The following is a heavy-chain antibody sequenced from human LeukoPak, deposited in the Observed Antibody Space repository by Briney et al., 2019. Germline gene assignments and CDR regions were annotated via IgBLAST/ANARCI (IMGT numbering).Heavy chain of an antibody. Sequence: SVKVSCKASGGTFSSYAISWVRQAPGQGLEWMGRIIPILGIANYAQKFQGRVTITADKSTSTAYMELSSLRSEDTAVYYCARTYYYDSSGYRAFDIWGQGTMVTVSS. CDR2: IIPILGIA. CDR3: ARTYYYDSSGYRAFDI. CDR1: GGTFSSYA. D-gene: IGHD3-22*01. V-gene: IGHV1-69*04. J-gene: IGHJ3*02.